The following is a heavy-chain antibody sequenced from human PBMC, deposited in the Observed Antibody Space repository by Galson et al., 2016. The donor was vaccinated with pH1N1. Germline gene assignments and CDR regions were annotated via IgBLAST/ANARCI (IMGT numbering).Heavy chain of an antibody. CDR2: IKPNTGDT. Sequence: SVKVSCKASGYTFTAYQMHWLRQAPGLGLEWMGWIKPNTGDTAYAQKFQGRVTMTSDTSISTAYMEVTSQRSDDTAVYYCARDWSGYFTTTHYWGHGTRVTVSS. V-gene: IGHV1-2*02. D-gene: IGHD3-3*01. CDR3: ARDWSGYFTTTHY. J-gene: IGHJ4*01. CDR1: GYTFTAYQ.